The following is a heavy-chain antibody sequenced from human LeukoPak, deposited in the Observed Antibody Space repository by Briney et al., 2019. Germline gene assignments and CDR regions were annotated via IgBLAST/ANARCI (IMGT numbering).Heavy chain of an antibody. CDR2: IYYSGST. CDR1: GGSISSYY. V-gene: IGHV4-59*12. Sequence: PSETLSLTCTVSGGSISSYYWSWIRQPPGKGLEWIGYIYYSGSTYYNPSLKSRVTISVDTSKNQFSLKLSSVTAADTAVYYCARGRRTVAGSLFDYWGQGTLVTVSS. J-gene: IGHJ4*02. D-gene: IGHD6-13*01. CDR3: ARGRRTVAGSLFDY.